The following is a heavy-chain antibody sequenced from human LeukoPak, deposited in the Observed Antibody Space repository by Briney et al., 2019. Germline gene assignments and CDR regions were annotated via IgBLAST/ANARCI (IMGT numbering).Heavy chain of an antibody. J-gene: IGHJ4*02. V-gene: IGHV3-64D*06. CDR3: VPKGNEGY. CDR2: ISPNGGST. CDR1: GFTFSSYA. Sequence: GSLGLSRSTSGFTFSSYAMHWVRQASGEGLEYVSAISPNGGSTYYADSVKGRFTISRDNSKNTLYLQMSSLRVEDTAVYYCVPKGNEGYWGQGTLVTVSS. D-gene: IGHD1-1*01.